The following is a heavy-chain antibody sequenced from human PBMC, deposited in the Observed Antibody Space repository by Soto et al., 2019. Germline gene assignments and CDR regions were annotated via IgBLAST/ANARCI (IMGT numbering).Heavy chain of an antibody. J-gene: IGHJ3*01. CDR2: IRGSGLTT. CDR1: GFTFSSFA. D-gene: IGHD1-26*01. Sequence: GGSLRLSCAASGFTFSSFAMGWVRQAPGKGLEWVSTIRGSGLTTYYADSVKGRFTISRDNSKNTLFLQMNSLRAEDTAVYYCARVRWGWERDEAAFDFWGQGTMVTVSS. CDR3: ARVRWGWERDEAAFDF. V-gene: IGHV3-23*01.